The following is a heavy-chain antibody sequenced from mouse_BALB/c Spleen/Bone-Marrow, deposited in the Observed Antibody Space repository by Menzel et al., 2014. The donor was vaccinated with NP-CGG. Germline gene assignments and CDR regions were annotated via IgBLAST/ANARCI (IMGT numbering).Heavy chain of an antibody. J-gene: IGHJ4*01. V-gene: IGHV1-77*01. CDR2: IDPGRGSS. D-gene: IGHD1-1*02. CDR1: GYTFTDYV. Sequence: VKLVESGPELVKPGASVKMSCKASGYTFTDYVISWVKQRTGQGLEWIGEIDPGRGSSFYNEKFKAKATLTADKSANTAYMQLRSLASEDSAVYVCAKDGSFAAMDYWGQGTSLTVSS. CDR3: AKDGSFAAMDY.